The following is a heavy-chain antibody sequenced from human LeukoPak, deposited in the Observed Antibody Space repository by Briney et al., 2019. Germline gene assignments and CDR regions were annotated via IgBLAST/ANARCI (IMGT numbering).Heavy chain of an antibody. J-gene: IGHJ5*02. D-gene: IGHD2-8*01. CDR2: INHSGST. CDR1: GGSFSGYY. CDR3: ARGLIVLMVYAIRNTGWFDP. Sequence: PSETLSLTCAVYGGSFSGYYWSWIRQPPGKGLEWIGEINHSGSTNYSPSLKSRVTISVDTSKNQFSLKLSSVTAADTAVYYCARGLIVLMVYAIRNTGWFDPWGQGTLVTVSS. V-gene: IGHV4-34*01.